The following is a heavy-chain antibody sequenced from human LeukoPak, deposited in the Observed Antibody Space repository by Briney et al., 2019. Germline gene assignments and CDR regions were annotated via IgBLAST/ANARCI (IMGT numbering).Heavy chain of an antibody. D-gene: IGHD3-10*01. Sequence: ASVKVSCKASGYTFTSYYMHWVRQAPGQGLEWMGIINPSGGSTSYTQKFQGRVTMTRDTSTSTVYMELSSLRSDDTAVYYCARVTRRGFGELSYWGQGTLVTVSS. CDR2: INPSGGST. V-gene: IGHV1-46*01. J-gene: IGHJ4*02. CDR3: ARVTRRGFGELSY. CDR1: GYTFTSYY.